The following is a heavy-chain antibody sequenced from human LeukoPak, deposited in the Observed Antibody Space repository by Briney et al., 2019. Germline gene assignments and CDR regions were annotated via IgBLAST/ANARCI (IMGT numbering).Heavy chain of an antibody. CDR1: GGSISSYY. CDR3: ARDIYGSFDY. Sequence: SETLSLTCTVSGGSISSYYWSWIRQPPGKGLEWIGYIYYSGSTNYNPSLKSRVTISVDTSKNQFSLRLSSVTAADTAVYYCARDIYGSFDYWGQGTLVTVSS. J-gene: IGHJ4*02. V-gene: IGHV4-59*01. D-gene: IGHD2-15*01. CDR2: IYYSGST.